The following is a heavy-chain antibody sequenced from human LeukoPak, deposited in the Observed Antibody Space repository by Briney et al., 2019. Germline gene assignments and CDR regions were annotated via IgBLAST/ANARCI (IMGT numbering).Heavy chain of an antibody. CDR2: ISYDGSNK. CDR3: AKEASLNYDILTGYYSRAPDYFDY. Sequence: GGSLRLSCAASGFTFSSYAMHWVRQAPGKGLEWVAVISYDGSNKYYADSVKGRFTISRDNSKNTLYLQMNSLRAEDTAVYYCAKEASLNYDILTGYYSRAPDYFDYWGQGTLVTVSS. CDR1: GFTFSSYA. V-gene: IGHV3-30-3*01. J-gene: IGHJ4*02. D-gene: IGHD3-9*01.